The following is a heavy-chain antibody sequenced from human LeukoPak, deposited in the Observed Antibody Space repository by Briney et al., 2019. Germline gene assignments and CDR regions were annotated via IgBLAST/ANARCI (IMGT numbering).Heavy chain of an antibody. CDR2: IKQDGSEK. J-gene: IGHJ4*02. V-gene: IGHV3-7*01. D-gene: IGHD4-23*01. CDR1: GFTFSSYW. Sequence: GGSLRLSCAASGFTFSSYWMNWVRQAPGKGLEGVANIKQDGSEKYYVDSVKGRFTISRDNAKNSLYLQMNSLRADDTAVYYCARTLGYGGNPADYWGQGTLVTVSS. CDR3: ARTLGYGGNPADY.